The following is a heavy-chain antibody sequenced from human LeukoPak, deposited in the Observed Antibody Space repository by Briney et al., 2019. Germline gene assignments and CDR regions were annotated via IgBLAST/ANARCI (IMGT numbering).Heavy chain of an antibody. CDR2: ISSSGSTI. CDR1: GFTFSSYE. J-gene: IGHJ4*02. CDR3: ARSPVIFPPPFDY. V-gene: IGHV3-48*03. Sequence: PGGSLRLSCAASGFTFSSYEMNWVRQAPGKGLEWVSYISSSGSTIYYADSVKGRFTISRDNAKNSLYLQMNSLRAEDTAVYYCARSPVIFPPPFDYWGQGTLVTVSS. D-gene: IGHD2-15*01.